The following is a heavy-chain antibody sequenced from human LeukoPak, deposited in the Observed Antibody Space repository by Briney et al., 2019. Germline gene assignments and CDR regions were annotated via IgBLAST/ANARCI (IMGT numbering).Heavy chain of an antibody. Sequence: PGGSLRLSCAASALTFSSCWMHWVRQAPGKGLVWVSRINSDGISTSYADSVKGRFTISRDNAKNTLYLQMNSLRAEDTAVYYCAKGGATVIDYWGQGTLVTVSS. CDR2: INSDGIST. V-gene: IGHV3-74*01. J-gene: IGHJ4*02. D-gene: IGHD4-17*01. CDR1: ALTFSSCW. CDR3: AKGGATVIDY.